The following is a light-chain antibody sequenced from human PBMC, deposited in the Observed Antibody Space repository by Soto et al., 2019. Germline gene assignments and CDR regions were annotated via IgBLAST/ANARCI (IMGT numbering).Light chain of an antibody. CDR2: EVN. J-gene: IGLJ3*02. Sequence: QSVLTQPASVSGTPGQSITISCTGTNSDVGKYDFVSWYQHYPDKAPKFIIYEVNKRPSGVSHRFSGSKSGSTASLTISGLQAEDEAHYYCCSYTSSETVVFGGGTKLTV. CDR3: CSYTSSETVV. V-gene: IGLV2-23*02. CDR1: NSDVGKYDF.